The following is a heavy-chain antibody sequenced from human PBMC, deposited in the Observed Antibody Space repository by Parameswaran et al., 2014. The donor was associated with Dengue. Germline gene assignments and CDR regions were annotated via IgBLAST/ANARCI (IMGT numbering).Heavy chain of an antibody. D-gene: IGHD3-10*01. J-gene: IGHJ6*03. V-gene: IGHV1-46*01. CDR2: INPSGGST. Sequence: WVRQAPGQGLEWMGIINPSGGSTSYAQKFQGRVTMTRDTSTSTVYMELSSLRSEDTAAYYCARDKGTGSWYYYMDVWGKGDHGHRLL. CDR3: ARDKGTGSWYYYMDV.